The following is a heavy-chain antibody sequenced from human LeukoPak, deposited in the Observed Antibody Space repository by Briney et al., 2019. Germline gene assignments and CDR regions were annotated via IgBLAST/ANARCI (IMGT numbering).Heavy chain of an antibody. CDR2: IETKADNYAT. V-gene: IGHV3-73*01. Sequence: GGSLRLSCAASGFTFSSYEMNWVRQASGKGLEWLGRIETKADNYATAYAASVKGRFTVSRDDSKNTAYLQLNSLKTEDTAVYYCTRLDYTNTWYGFDDWGQGTLVTVSS. CDR1: GFTFSSYE. CDR3: TRLDYTNTWYGFDD. D-gene: IGHD6-13*01. J-gene: IGHJ4*02.